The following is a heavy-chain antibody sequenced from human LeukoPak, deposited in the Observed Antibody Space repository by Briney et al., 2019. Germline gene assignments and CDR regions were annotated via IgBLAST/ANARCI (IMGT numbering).Heavy chain of an antibody. CDR3: ASRQELAPYYFDY. CDR2: IYYSGST. D-gene: IGHD6-13*01. Sequence: PSETLSLTCTVSGGSISSSSYYWAWIRQPPGKGLEWIGSIYYSGSTYYNPSLKSRVTISVDTSKNQFSLKLSSVTAADTAVYYCASRQELAPYYFDYWGQGTLVTVSS. CDR1: GGSISSSSYY. J-gene: IGHJ4*02. V-gene: IGHV4-39*01.